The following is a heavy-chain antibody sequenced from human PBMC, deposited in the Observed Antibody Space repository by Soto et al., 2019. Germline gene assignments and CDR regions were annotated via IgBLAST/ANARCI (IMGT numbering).Heavy chain of an antibody. CDR2: LSDGGGST. V-gene: IGHV3-23*01. J-gene: IGHJ4*02. D-gene: IGHD3-22*01. CDR3: AKDLGPHYYDSSGYYYPFDY. CDR1: GFTFSNYA. Sequence: GGSLRLSCAASGFTFSNYAMSWVRQAPGKGLEWVSGLSDGGGSTFYADSVKGRFTISRDNSKNTLYLQMNSLRAEDTAVYYCAKDLGPHYYDSSGYYYPFDYWGQGTLVTVSS.